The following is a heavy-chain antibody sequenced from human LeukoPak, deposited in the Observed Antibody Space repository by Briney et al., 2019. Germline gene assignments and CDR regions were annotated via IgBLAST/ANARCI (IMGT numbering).Heavy chain of an antibody. CDR2: ISGSGGST. J-gene: IGHJ4*02. Sequence: GGSLRLSCAASGFTFSRAWMNWVRQAPGKGLEWVSAISGSGGSTYYADSVKGRFTISRDNSKNTLYLQMNSLRAEDTAVYYCAKDYTAMAARYFGYWGQGTLVTVSS. CDR3: AKDYTAMAARYFGY. CDR1: GFTFSRAW. D-gene: IGHD5-18*01. V-gene: IGHV3-23*01.